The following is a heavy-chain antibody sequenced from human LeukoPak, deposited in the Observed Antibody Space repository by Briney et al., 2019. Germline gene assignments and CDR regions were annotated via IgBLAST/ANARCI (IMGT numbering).Heavy chain of an antibody. J-gene: IGHJ4*02. D-gene: IGHD6-13*01. CDR1: GYTFTGYY. Sequence: ASVKVSCKASGYTFTGYYMHWVRQAPGQGLEWMGWINPNSGGTNYAQKFQGRVTMTRDTSISTAYMELSRLTSDDTAVYYCASEEVGPRQHLTYFDYWGQGTLVTVSS. CDR2: INPNSGGT. CDR3: ASEEVGPRQHLTYFDY. V-gene: IGHV1-2*02.